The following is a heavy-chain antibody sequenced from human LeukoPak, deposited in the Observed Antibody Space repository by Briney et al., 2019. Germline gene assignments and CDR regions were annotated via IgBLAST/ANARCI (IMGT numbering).Heavy chain of an antibody. CDR2: ISAYNGNT. CDR1: GYTFTSYG. V-gene: IGHV1-18*01. CDR3: ARGTTVTTVRGWFDT. Sequence: ASVKVSCKASGYTFTSYGISWVRQAPGQGLEWMGWISAYNGNTNYAQKLQGRVTMTTDTSTSTAYMELRSLRSDDTAVYYCARGTTVTTVRGWFDTWGQGTLVTVSS. D-gene: IGHD4-11*01. J-gene: IGHJ5*02.